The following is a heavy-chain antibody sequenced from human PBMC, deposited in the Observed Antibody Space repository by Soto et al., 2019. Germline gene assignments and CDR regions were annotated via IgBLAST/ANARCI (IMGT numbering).Heavy chain of an antibody. J-gene: IGHJ6*02. D-gene: IGHD6-13*01. CDR2: IIPIFGTA. Sequence: GASVKVSCKASGGTFSSYAISWARQAPGQGLEWMGGIIPIFGTANYAQKFQGRVTITADESTSTAYMELSSLRSEDTAVYYCSLAAAGIGPVRYYYYYGMDVWGQGTTVTVSS. V-gene: IGHV1-69*13. CDR3: SLAAAGIGPVRYYYYYGMDV. CDR1: GGTFSSYA.